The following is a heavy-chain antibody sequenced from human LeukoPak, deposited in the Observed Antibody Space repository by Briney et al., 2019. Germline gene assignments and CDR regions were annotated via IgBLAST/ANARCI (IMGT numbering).Heavy chain of an antibody. CDR2: IYYSGST. Sequence: PSETLSLTCTVSGGSVSSGSYYWSWIRQPPGKGLEWIGYIYYSGSTNHNPSLKSRVTISVDTSKNQFSLKLSSVTAADTAVYYCARAPPMYCSGGSCYSGGVDYWGQGTLVTVSS. CDR1: GGSVSSGSYY. CDR3: ARAPPMYCSGGSCYSGGVDY. V-gene: IGHV4-61*01. J-gene: IGHJ4*02. D-gene: IGHD2-15*01.